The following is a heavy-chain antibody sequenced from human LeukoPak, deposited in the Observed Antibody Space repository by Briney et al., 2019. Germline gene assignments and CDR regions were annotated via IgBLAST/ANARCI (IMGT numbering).Heavy chain of an antibody. J-gene: IGHJ4*02. CDR1: GRSISSYY. CDR3: ARGRPGQIYGDSPIYFDY. V-gene: IGHV4-59*07. Sequence: SDTLSLTCTVSGRSISSYYWSCIRQPPGKGLEWIGYIYYSGSTNYNPSLKSRVTISVDTSKNQFSLKLSSVTAADTAVYYCARGRPGQIYGDSPIYFDYWGQGTLVTVSS. D-gene: IGHD4-17*01. CDR2: IYYSGST.